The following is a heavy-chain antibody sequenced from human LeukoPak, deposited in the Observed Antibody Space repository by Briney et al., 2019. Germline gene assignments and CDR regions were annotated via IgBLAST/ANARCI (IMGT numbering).Heavy chain of an antibody. CDR1: GGSMSSTHY. J-gene: IGHJ6*02. V-gene: IGHV4-59*11. CDR2: INYYGST. CDR3: ASGGAQDYYTGVDV. D-gene: IGHD3-16*01. Sequence: SETLSLTCAVSGGSMSSTHYWSWIRHPPGKGLEWIGYINYYGSTNYNPSLKSRVTISIDTSSNHFSLRLTSVSAADTAVYFCASGGAQDYYTGVDVWGLGTTVAVS.